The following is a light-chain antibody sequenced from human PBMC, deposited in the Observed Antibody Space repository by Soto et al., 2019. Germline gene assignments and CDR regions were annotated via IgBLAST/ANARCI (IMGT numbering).Light chain of an antibody. CDR3: QQYNKWPPST. Sequence: EIVLTQSPATLSVSPGERATLSCRASQSVSSYLAWYQQNPGQAPRLLIYGASTRATGIPARFSGSGSGTEFTLTISSLQSEDFAVYYCQQYNKWPPSTFGQGTKVDIK. V-gene: IGKV3-15*01. J-gene: IGKJ1*01. CDR1: QSVSSY. CDR2: GAS.